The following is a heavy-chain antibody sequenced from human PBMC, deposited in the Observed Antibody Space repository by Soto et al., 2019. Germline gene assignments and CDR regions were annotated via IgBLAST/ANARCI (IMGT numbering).Heavy chain of an antibody. J-gene: IGHJ6*02. D-gene: IGHD3-16*01. Sequence: GGSLRLSCAACGFRFDDYNIHWVRQAPGKGLEWVSLITWNGGNSYYADSVKGRFTISRDGTTESVSLQMTSLKREDTGLYFCARETLSYGSALDVWGQGTTVTVSS. CDR3: ARETLSYGSALDV. CDR2: ITWNGGNS. V-gene: IGHV3-43*01. CDR1: GFRFDDYN.